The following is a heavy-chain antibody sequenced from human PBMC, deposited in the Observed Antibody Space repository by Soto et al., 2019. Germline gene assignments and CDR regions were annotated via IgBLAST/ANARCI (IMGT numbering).Heavy chain of an antibody. V-gene: IGHV3-23*04. Sequence: EVQLVESGGGLIQPGGSLRLSCAASGFNFRSYAMSWIRQAPGKGLEWVSVVSGTSHTTYYADSVKGRFTISRDNSEDTLYLQMNSLKVGDTAIYYCAKPEVLANSHSFILVRSPPAYYYYYYMDVWGKGTTVTVSS. J-gene: IGHJ6*03. D-gene: IGHD2-21*01. CDR3: AKPEVLANSHSFILVRSPPAYYYYYYMDV. CDR2: VSGTSHTT. CDR1: GFNFRSYA.